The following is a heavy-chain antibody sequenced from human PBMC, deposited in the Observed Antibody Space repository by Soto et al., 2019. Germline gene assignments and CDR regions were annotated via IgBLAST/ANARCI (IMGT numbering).Heavy chain of an antibody. CDR3: AREDYDFWSGYFRGRLAGPFDY. CDR2: IKQDGSEK. V-gene: IGHV3-7*01. Sequence: HPGGSLRLSCAASGFTFSSYWMSWVRQAPGKGLEWVANIKQDGSEKYYVDSVKGRFTISRDNAKNSLYLQMNSLRAEDTAVYYCAREDYDFWSGYFRGRLAGPFDYWGQGSLVTVSS. J-gene: IGHJ4*02. D-gene: IGHD3-3*01. CDR1: GFTFSSYW.